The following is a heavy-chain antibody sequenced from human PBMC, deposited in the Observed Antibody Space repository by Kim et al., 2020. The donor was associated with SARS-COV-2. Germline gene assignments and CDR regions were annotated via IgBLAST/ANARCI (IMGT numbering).Heavy chain of an antibody. Sequence: GGSLRLSCVASGFTFGDHAMHWVWQAPGKGLERESGISWNSGTIGYADSVKGRLTISRDNAKNYLYQQMKIPRTEDTALFYCSKDVGRWSPADYWGQGTL. V-gene: IGHV3-9*01. CDR2: ISWNSGTI. D-gene: IGHD6-13*01. J-gene: IGHJ4*02. CDR3: SKDVGRWSPADY. CDR1: GFTFGDHA.